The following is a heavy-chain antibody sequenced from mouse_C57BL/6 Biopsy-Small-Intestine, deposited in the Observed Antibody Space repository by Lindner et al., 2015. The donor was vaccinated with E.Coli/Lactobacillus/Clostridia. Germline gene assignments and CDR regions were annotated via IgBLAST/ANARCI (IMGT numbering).Heavy chain of an antibody. D-gene: IGHD1-1*01. CDR1: GYSLTELS. CDR3: ATLYDFWSRHRGRYFDY. V-gene: IGHV14-2*02. CDR2: FDPEDGET. J-gene: IGHJ2*01. Sequence: SVKVSCKVSGYSLTELSMHWVRQAPGKGLEWMGSFDPEDGETFYAQKFQGRVSMTEDTSADTAYMELSRLRSEDTAVYYCATLYDFWSRHRGRYFDYWGQGTLVTVSS.